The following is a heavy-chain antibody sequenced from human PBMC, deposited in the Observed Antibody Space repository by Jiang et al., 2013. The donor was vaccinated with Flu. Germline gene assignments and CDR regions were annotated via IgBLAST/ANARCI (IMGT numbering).Heavy chain of an antibody. D-gene: IGHD3-22*01. CDR2: IYYSGST. V-gene: IGHV4-59*01. CDR1: GGSISSYY. J-gene: IGHJ4*02. Sequence: GSGLVKPSETLSLTCTVSGGSISSYYWSWIRQPPGKGLEWIGYIYYSGSTNYNPSLKSRVTISVDTSKNQFSLKLSSVTAADTAVYYCARLGYDSSGYLDYWGQGTLVTVSS. CDR3: ARLGYDSSGYLDY.